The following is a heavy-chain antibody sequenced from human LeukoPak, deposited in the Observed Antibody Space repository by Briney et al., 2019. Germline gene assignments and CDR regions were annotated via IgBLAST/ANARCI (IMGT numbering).Heavy chain of an antibody. CDR2: IIPIFGTA. J-gene: IGHJ3*02. Sequence: EASVKVSCKASGGTFSSYAISWVRQAPGQGLEWMGGIIPIFGTANYAQKFQGRVTITTDESTSTAYMELSSLRSEDTAVYYCARSARGRPSFGPNDAFDIWGQGTMVTVSS. CDR3: ARSARGRPSFGPNDAFDI. CDR1: GGTFSSYA. D-gene: IGHD3-10*01. V-gene: IGHV1-69*05.